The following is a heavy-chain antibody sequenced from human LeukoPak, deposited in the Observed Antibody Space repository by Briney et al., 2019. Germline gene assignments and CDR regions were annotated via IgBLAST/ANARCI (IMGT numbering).Heavy chain of an antibody. D-gene: IGHD2-2*01. CDR1: GGSTRSNY. CDR2: IRDSENA. Sequence: SETLSLICTVSGGSTRSNYWSWIRQPPGKGLEWIGYIRDSENADYIPSLKGRVSISLDTLKNQFSLRLSAVTPADTAVYYCARGRVPGLWGQGTLVTVSS. CDR3: ARGRVPGL. V-gene: IGHV4-59*01. J-gene: IGHJ4*02.